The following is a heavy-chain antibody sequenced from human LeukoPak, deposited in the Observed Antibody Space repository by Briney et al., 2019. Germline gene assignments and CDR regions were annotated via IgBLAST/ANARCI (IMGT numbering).Heavy chain of an antibody. CDR1: GFTFSNYA. CDR3: AKCTTGNTHYPIDY. CDR2: ISGSGGST. Sequence: GGSLRLSCAASGFTFSNYAMSWVRQAPGKGLEWFSAISGSGGSTYYADSVKGRFTISRDNSKNTPYLQMNSLRVEDTAAYYCAKCTTGNTHYPIDYWGQGTLVTVSS. J-gene: IGHJ4*02. V-gene: IGHV3-23*01. D-gene: IGHD4-17*01.